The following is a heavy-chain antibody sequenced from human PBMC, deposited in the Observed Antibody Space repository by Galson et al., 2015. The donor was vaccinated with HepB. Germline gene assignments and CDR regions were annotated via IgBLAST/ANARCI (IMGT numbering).Heavy chain of an antibody. CDR1: GFTFSSYS. CDR3: ARTLMTTIDY. Sequence: SLRLSCAASGFTFSSYSMNWVRQAPGKGLEWVSYISSSSSTIYYADSVKGRFTISRDNAKNSLYLQMNSLRAEDTAVYYCARTLMTTIDYWGQGTLVTVSS. D-gene: IGHD4-17*01. J-gene: IGHJ4*02. V-gene: IGHV3-48*04. CDR2: ISSSSSTI.